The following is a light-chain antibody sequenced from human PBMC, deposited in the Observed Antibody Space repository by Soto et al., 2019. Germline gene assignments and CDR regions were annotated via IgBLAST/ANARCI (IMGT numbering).Light chain of an antibody. CDR2: GNS. V-gene: IGLV1-40*01. Sequence: SVLTQPPSVSGAPGQRVTISCTGSSSNIGAGYDVHWYQQLPGTAPKLLMYGNSNRPSGVPDRFSGSRSATSASLAITGLQAEDETDYYCQSYDSSLSRYVFGTGTKVTVL. CDR3: QSYDSSLSRYV. CDR1: SSNIGAGYD. J-gene: IGLJ1*01.